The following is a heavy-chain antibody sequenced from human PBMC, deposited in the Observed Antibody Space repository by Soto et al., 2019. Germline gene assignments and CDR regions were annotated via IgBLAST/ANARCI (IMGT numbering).Heavy chain of an antibody. CDR1: GFTFDDYA. J-gene: IGHJ4*02. Sequence: GGSLRLSCAASGFTFDDYALHWVRQAPGKGLEWVSGITWNSGTPGYADSVKGRFTISRDNAKNSLYPQMNSLRVDDTAFFYCVREAINSGWSGGRKYYFDYWGQGALVTVSS. CDR2: ITWNSGTP. D-gene: IGHD6-19*01. CDR3: VREAINSGWSGGRKYYFDY. V-gene: IGHV3-9*01.